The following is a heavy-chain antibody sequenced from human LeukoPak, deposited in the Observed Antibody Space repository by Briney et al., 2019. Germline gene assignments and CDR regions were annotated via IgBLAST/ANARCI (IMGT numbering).Heavy chain of an antibody. CDR1: GVSISSSNSY. D-gene: IGHD6-6*01. CDR3: ARGIAARPDFDY. Sequence: SETLSLTCTVSGVSISSSNSYWGWIRQPPGKGLEWIGSIYYSGNTYYNPSLKSRVTISVDTSKNQFSLKLNSVTAADTAVYYCARGIAARPDFDYWGQGTLVTVSS. V-gene: IGHV4-39*07. J-gene: IGHJ4*02. CDR2: IYYSGNT.